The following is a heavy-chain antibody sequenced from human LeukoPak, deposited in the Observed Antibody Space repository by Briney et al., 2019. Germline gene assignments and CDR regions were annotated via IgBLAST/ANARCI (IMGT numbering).Heavy chain of an antibody. CDR3: ARDGRGSRSSWFDP. Sequence: ASVTVSCKASGYSFTNYDINWVRQAPGQGLEWMGWMNPKSGDTGYSQKFQGRVFITRDTSINTAYVELSSLGSDDTAVYYCARDGRGSRSSWFDPWGQGTLVIVSS. V-gene: IGHV1-8*03. CDR1: GYSFTNYD. D-gene: IGHD3-10*01. CDR2: MNPKSGDT. J-gene: IGHJ5*02.